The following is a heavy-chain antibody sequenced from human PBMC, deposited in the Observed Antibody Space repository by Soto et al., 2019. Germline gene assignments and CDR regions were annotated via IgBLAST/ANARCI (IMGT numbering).Heavy chain of an antibody. CDR3: ARGSGWSPRASDYFDY. D-gene: IGHD6-19*01. CDR1: GFTFSSYT. V-gene: IGHV3-30-3*01. CDR2: ISYDGSNK. J-gene: IGHJ4*02. Sequence: PGGSLRLSCAASGFTFSSYTMHWVRQAPGKGLEWVAVISYDGSNKYYADSVKGRFTISRDNSKNTLYLQMNSLRAEDTAVYYCARGSGWSPRASDYFDYWGQGTLVTVSS.